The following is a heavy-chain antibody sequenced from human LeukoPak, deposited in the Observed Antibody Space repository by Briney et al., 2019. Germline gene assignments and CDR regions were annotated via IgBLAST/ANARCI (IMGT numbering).Heavy chain of an antibody. D-gene: IGHD1-7*01. J-gene: IGHJ4*02. Sequence: GGSLRLSCAASGFTFINYAMGWVRQAPGRGLEWVSVICGNAACTLYADSVKGRFIISRDNSRNTMYLYLQMNSLRAEDTAVYYCARHLANSGSYPLDYWGQGTPVTVSS. CDR3: ARHLANSGSYPLDY. CDR2: ICGNAACT. V-gene: IGHV3-23*01. CDR1: GFTFINYA.